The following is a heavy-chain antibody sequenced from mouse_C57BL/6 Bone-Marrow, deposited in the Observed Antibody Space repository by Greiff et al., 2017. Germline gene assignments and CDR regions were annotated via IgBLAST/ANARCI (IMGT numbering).Heavy chain of an antibody. V-gene: IGHV1-81*01. J-gene: IGHJ3*01. D-gene: IGHD1-1*01. CDR1: GYTFTSYG. Sequence: VQLQQSGAELARPGASVKLSCKASGYTFTSYGISWVKQRTGQGLEWIGEIYPRSGNTYYNEKFKGKATLTADKSSSTAYMELRSLTSEDSAVYFCASPPYYGSSYRGFAYWGQGTLVTGSA. CDR2: IYPRSGNT. CDR3: ASPPYYGSSYRGFAY.